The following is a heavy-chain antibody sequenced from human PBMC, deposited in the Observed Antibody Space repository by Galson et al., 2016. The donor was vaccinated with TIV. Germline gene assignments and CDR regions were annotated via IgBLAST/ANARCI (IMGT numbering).Heavy chain of an antibody. CDR1: GFTFSSYA. V-gene: IGHV3-23*01. CDR3: AKVPSSGFYYYYGMDV. J-gene: IGHJ6*02. Sequence: SLRLSCAASGFTFSSYAMSWVRQAPGKGLEWVSAISASGGSTYYADSVKGRFTISRDNSKKTVYMQMNSLRAEDTAVYYCAKVPSSGFYYYYGMDVWGRGTTVIVSS. D-gene: IGHD3-22*01. CDR2: ISASGGST.